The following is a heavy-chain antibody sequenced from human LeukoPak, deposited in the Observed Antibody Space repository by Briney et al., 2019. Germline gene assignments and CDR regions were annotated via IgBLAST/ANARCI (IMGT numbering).Heavy chain of an antibody. CDR1: GFTFDDYG. CDR3: VRYGIAAAGTALYYYYYGMDV. D-gene: IGHD6-13*01. CDR2: INWNGGST. J-gene: IGHJ6*02. V-gene: IGHV3-20*04. Sequence: GGSLRLSCAASGFTFDDYGMSWVRQAPGKGLEWVSGINWNGGSTGYADSVKGRFTISRDNAKNSLYLQMNSLRAEDTALYYCVRYGIAAAGTALYYYYYGMDVWGQGTTVTVSS.